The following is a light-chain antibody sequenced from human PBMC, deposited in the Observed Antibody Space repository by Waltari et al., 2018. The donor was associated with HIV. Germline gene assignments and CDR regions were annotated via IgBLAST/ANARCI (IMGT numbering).Light chain of an antibody. CDR3: SSYTSSSPYA. CDR1: SSDVGGYNY. Sequence: QSALTQPASVSGSPGQSITISCPGNSSDVGGYNYDSWYQQHPGKAPKLMIYDVSNRPSGVSNRFSGSKSGNTASLTISGLQAEDEADYYCSSYTSSSPYAFGTGTKVTVL. CDR2: DVS. J-gene: IGLJ1*01. V-gene: IGLV2-14*03.